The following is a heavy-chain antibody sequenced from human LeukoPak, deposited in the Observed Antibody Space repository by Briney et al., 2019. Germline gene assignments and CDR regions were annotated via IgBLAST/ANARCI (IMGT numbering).Heavy chain of an antibody. V-gene: IGHV4-61*01. CDR1: GGSVSSGSYY. J-gene: IGHJ4*02. CDR2: IYYSGST. D-gene: IGHD3-3*01. Sequence: SETLSLTCTVSGGSVSSGSYYWSWIRQPPGKGLEWIGYIYYSGSTNYNPSLKSRVTISVDTSKSQFSLKLSSVTAADTAVYYCASWYYDFWSGYKNFDYWGRGTLVTVSS. CDR3: ASWYYDFWSGYKNFDY.